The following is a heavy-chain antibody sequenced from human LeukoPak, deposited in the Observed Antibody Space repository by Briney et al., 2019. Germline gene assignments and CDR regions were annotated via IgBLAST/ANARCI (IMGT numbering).Heavy chain of an antibody. CDR3: ARDLPEGGIAAAGALDY. J-gene: IGHJ4*02. CDR1: GYTFTVYY. CDR2: INPNSGGT. V-gene: IGHV1-2*02. D-gene: IGHD6-13*01. Sequence: ASVKVSCKASGYTFTVYYMHWVRQAPGQGLEWMGWINPNSGGTNYAQEFQGRVTMTRDTSISTAYMELSRLRSDDTAVYYCARDLPEGGIAAAGALDYWGQGTLVTVSS.